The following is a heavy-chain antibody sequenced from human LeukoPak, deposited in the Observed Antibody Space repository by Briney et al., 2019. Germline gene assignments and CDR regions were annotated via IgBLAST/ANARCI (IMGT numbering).Heavy chain of an antibody. J-gene: IGHJ3*02. CDR1: GGSLSSYY. CDR3: ARRCSGPTCYTDAYDI. D-gene: IGHD2-2*02. Sequence: PSETLSLTCTVSGGSLSSYYWTWIRQPPGKGLEWIGYVYYSGSTYYNPSLKSRVDISVDTSNKQFSLNLSSVTAADTAVYYCARRCSGPTCYTDAYDIWGQGTMVTVSS. CDR2: VYYSGST. V-gene: IGHV4-59*08.